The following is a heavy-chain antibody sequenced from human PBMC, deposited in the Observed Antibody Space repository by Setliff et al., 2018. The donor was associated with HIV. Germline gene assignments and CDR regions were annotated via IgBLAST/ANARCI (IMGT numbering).Heavy chain of an antibody. CDR2: INPNSGGT. CDR3: ARDNRTGYSGGWPLDY. D-gene: IGHD5-12*01. V-gene: IGHV1-2*02. CDR1: GYSFTGYY. Sequence: ASVKVSCKASGYSFTGYYMHWVRQAPGQGLEWMGWINPNSGGTNYAQKFQGRVTVTRDTPISTAYMEIKKLTSDDTAVYYCARDNRTGYSGGWPLDYWGQGTVVTVSS. J-gene: IGHJ4*02.